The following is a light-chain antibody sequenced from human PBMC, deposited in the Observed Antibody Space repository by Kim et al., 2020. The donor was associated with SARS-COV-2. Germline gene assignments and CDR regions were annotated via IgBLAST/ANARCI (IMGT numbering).Light chain of an antibody. CDR1: HSIRSSY. CDR2: GAS. V-gene: IGKV3-20*01. Sequence: EIVLTQSPGTLSLSPGERATLSCRASHSIRSSYLAWYQQKPGQAPWLLIYGASRRATGIPDRFSGSGSGTGFTLTINRLETEDFAVYYCQQSAEGFGQGTKVDIK. CDR3: QQSAEG. J-gene: IGKJ1*01.